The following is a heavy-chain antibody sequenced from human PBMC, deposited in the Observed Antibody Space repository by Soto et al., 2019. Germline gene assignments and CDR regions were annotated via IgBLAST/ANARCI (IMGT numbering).Heavy chain of an antibody. CDR2: INAGNGNT. CDR3: ARDKGGILTGYYYFDY. CDR1: GYTFTSYA. V-gene: IGHV1-3*01. D-gene: IGHD3-9*01. J-gene: IGHJ4*02. Sequence: QVQLVQSGAEVKKPGASVKVSCKASGYTFTSYAMHWVRQAPGQRLEWMGWINAGNGNTKYSQKFQGRVTITSDTSASTAYMELSSLRSEDTAVYYCARDKGGILTGYYYFDYWGQGTLVTVSS.